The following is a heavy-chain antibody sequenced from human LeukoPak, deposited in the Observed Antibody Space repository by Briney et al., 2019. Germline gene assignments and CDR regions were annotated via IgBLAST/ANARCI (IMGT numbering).Heavy chain of an antibody. CDR1: GGSISSGGYS. Sequence: PSETLSLTCAVSGGSISSGGYSWSWIRQPPGKGLEWIGYIYHSGSTYYNPSLKSRVTISVDRSKNQFSLKLSSVTAADTAVYYCARGYGSGICDYWGQGTLVTVSS. J-gene: IGHJ4*02. CDR3: ARGYGSGICDY. CDR2: IYHSGST. V-gene: IGHV4-30-2*01. D-gene: IGHD3-10*01.